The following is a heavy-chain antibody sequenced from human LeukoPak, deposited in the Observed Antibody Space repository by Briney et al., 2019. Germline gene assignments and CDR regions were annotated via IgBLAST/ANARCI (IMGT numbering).Heavy chain of an antibody. CDR2: IIPIFGTA. Sequence: SVKVSCKASGGTFSSYAISWVRQAPGQGLEWMGGIIPIFGTANYAQKFQGRVTITADESTSTAYMELSSLRSEDTAVYYCARTGENPPAATLYGMDVWGQGTTVTVSS. D-gene: IGHD2-15*01. V-gene: IGHV1-69*13. J-gene: IGHJ6*01. CDR1: GGTFSSYA. CDR3: ARTGENPPAATLYGMDV.